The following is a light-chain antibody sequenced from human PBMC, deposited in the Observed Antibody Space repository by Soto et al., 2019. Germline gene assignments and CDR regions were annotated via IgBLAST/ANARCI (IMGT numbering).Light chain of an antibody. CDR1: SGDVGTYKL. CDR3: CSYAGSSTVVV. Sequence: QSALTQPASVSGSPGQSITISCTGTSGDVGTYKLVSWYQHHPGKVPRLMIYEGTKRPSGVSDRFSGSKSGNTASLTISGLHADDEADYYCCSYAGSSTVVVFGGGTKLTVL. V-gene: IGLV2-23*03. CDR2: EGT. J-gene: IGLJ2*01.